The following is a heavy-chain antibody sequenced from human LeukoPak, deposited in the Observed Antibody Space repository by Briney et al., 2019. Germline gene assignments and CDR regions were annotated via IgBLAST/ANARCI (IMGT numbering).Heavy chain of an antibody. J-gene: IGHJ4*02. D-gene: IGHD5-12*01. Sequence: GESLKISCNCSGYSFSSYWIGWVRHMPGKGLEWMGSIYPGDSDTRYSPSFQGQVTISADRSISTAYLQWSSLKASDTAMYYCARRRGGYDGYYFEYWGQGTLVTVSS. CDR1: GYSFSSYW. CDR3: ARRRGGYDGYYFEY. V-gene: IGHV5-51*01. CDR2: IYPGDSDT.